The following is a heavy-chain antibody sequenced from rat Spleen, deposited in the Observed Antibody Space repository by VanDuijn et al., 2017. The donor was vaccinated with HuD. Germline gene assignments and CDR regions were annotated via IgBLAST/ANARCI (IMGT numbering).Heavy chain of an antibody. D-gene: IGHD5-1*01. CDR2: ISSGGGDT. CDR3: TRQGDWEPPYFDY. J-gene: IGHJ2*01. Sequence: EVQLVESGGGLVQPGRSLKLSCAASGFTFSTFPMAWVRQAPKMGLEWVASISSGGGDTYYPDSVRGRFTISSDNAKSTLYLQMDSLRSEDTATYYCTRQGDWEPPYFDYWGQGVMVTVSS. V-gene: IGHV5-25*01. CDR1: GFTFSTFP.